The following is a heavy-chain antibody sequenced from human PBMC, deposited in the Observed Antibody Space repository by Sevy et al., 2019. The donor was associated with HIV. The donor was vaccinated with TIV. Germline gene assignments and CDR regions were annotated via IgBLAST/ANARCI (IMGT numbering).Heavy chain of an antibody. V-gene: IGHV1-8*03. CDR2: MNPNSGNT. Sequence: ASVKVSCKASGYTFTSYDINWVRQATGQGLEWMGWMNPNSGNTGYAQKFQGRVTITRNTSISTAYMELGSLRSEDTAVYYCARGGEYCSGGSCYYTDYWGQGTLVTVSS. CDR1: GYTFTSYD. D-gene: IGHD2-15*01. CDR3: ARGGEYCSGGSCYYTDY. J-gene: IGHJ4*02.